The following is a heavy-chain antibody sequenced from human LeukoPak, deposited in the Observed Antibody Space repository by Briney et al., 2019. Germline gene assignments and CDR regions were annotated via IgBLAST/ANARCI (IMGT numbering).Heavy chain of an antibody. CDR3: ARDGGYYDFWSGSSGFDY. CDR2: INHSGST. V-gene: IGHV4-34*01. D-gene: IGHD3-3*01. J-gene: IGHJ4*02. Sequence: PSETLSLTCAVYGGSFSGYYWSWIRQPPGKGLEWSGEINHSGSTNYNPSLKSRVTISVDTSKNQFSLKLSSVTAADTAVYYCARDGGYYDFWSGSSGFDYWGQGTLVTVSS. CDR1: GGSFSGYY.